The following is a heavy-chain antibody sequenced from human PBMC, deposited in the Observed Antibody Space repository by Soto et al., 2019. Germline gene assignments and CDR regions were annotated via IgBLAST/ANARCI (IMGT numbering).Heavy chain of an antibody. Sequence: GGSLRLSCAASGFTFGIYTMNWVRQAPGKGLEWVASIGTTSSFIYYADSLRGRFTISRDNAKNSLYLQMNSLRAEDTAVYYCARVMCGDCSTYYYYSMDVWGQGTTVTVSS. CDR1: GFTFGIYT. CDR2: IGTTSSFI. J-gene: IGHJ6*02. D-gene: IGHD2-21*02. V-gene: IGHV3-21*01. CDR3: ARVMCGDCSTYYYYSMDV.